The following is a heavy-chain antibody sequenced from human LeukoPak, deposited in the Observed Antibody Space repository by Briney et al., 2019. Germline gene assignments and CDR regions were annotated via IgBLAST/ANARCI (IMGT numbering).Heavy chain of an antibody. CDR1: GDSFSSTGAA. CDR3: TRAQWRAFDS. J-gene: IGHJ4*02. V-gene: IGHV6-1*01. D-gene: IGHD2-8*01. CDR2: TYYRSKWYS. Sequence: SQTLSLTCAISGDSFSSTGAAWNWIRQSPSRGLEWLGRTYYRSKWYSDYAISLNGRITINPDTSKNHFSLQLNSVTPEDTAIYFCTRAQWRAFDSWGQGTLVTVSS.